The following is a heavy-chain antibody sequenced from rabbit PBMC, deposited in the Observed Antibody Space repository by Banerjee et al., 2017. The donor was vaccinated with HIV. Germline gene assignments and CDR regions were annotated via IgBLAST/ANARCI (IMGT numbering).Heavy chain of an antibody. Sequence: QEQLEESGGDLVKPEGSLTLTCTASGFSFSGSYWICWVRQAPGKGLEGIACIYAGSSGSTYYVSWAKGRFTISKTSSTTVTLQMTSLTAADTATYFCARAENTYAYDSYDYATVGYGMDLWGPGTLVTVS. CDR2: IYAGSSGST. CDR1: GFSFSGSYW. J-gene: IGHJ6*01. CDR3: ARAENTYAYDSYDYATVGYGMDL. D-gene: IGHD6-1*01. V-gene: IGHV1S45*01.